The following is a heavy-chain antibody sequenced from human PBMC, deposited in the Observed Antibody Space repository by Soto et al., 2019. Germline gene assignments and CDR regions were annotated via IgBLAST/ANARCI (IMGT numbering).Heavy chain of an antibody. V-gene: IGHV4-4*07. Sequence: PSETLFLTCTFSVGSISSYYWSWIRQPAGKGLDWIGGIYTSGSTNYNPSLKSRVTMSVDTSKNQFSLKLRSVTAADTAVYYCARPTAARNYYYYYGMDVWGQGTTVTVSS. CDR2: IYTSGST. CDR1: VGSISSYY. J-gene: IGHJ6*02. CDR3: ARPTAARNYYYYYGMDV. D-gene: IGHD6-6*01.